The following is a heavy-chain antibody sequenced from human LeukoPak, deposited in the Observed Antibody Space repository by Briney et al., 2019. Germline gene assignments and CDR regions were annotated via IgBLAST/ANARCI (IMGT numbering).Heavy chain of an antibody. D-gene: IGHD2-21*01. CDR1: GYTFTGYY. CDR3: ARGILWWPTGAFDI. V-gene: IGHV1-2*02. CDR2: TNPNSGGT. J-gene: IGHJ3*02. Sequence: ASVKVSCKASGYTFTGYYMHWVRQAPGQGLEWMGWTNPNSGGTNYAQKFQGRVTMTRDTSISTAYMELSRLRSDDTAVYYCARGILWWPTGAFDIWGQGTMVTVSS.